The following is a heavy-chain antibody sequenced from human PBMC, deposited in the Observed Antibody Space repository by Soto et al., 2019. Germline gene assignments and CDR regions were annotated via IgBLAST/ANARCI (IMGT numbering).Heavy chain of an antibody. Sequence: QVQLVQSGAEVKKPGSSVKVSCKASGGTFSSYAISWVRQAPGQGLEWMGGIIPIFGTANYAQKFQGRVTITADESTSTAYMELSSLRSEDTAVYYWASRGVSSGCYGDYYYGMDVWGQGTTVTVSS. D-gene: IGHD6-19*01. CDR1: GGTFSSYA. J-gene: IGHJ6*02. CDR3: ASRGVSSGCYGDYYYGMDV. V-gene: IGHV1-69*01. CDR2: IIPIFGTA.